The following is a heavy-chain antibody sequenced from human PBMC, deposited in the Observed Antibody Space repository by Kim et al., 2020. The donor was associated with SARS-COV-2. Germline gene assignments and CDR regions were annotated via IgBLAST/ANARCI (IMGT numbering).Heavy chain of an antibody. CDR3: ARSGSVPYNFWSGYYGPWDY. CDR2: ISAYNGNT. J-gene: IGHJ4*02. V-gene: IGHV1-18*01. Sequence: ASVKVSCKASGYTFTSYGISWVRQAPGQGLEWMGCISAYNGNTNYAQKLQGRVTMTTDTSTSTAYMELRSLRSDDTAVYYCARSGSVPYNFWSGYYGPWDYWGQGTLVTVSS. D-gene: IGHD3-3*01. CDR1: GYTFTSYG.